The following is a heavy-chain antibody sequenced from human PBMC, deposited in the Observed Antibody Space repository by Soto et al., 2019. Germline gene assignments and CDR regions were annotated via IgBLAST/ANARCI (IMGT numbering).Heavy chain of an antibody. CDR2: IIPILGIA. J-gene: IGHJ6*01. Sequence: QVQLVQSGAEVKKPGSSVKVSCKASGGTFSSYTISWVRQAPGQGLEWMGRIIPILGIANYAQKFQGRVTIRADKSTSTAYMELSSLRSEDTAVYYCARENHRDYYGSGSYSYYYGMDVW. CDR1: GGTFSSYT. D-gene: IGHD3-10*01. V-gene: IGHV1-69*08. CDR3: ARENHRDYYGSGSYSYYYGMDV.